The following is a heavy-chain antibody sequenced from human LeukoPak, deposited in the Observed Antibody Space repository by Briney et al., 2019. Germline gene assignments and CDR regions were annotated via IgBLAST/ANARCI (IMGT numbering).Heavy chain of an antibody. V-gene: IGHV3-21*01. J-gene: IGHJ4*02. Sequence: GGSLRLSCAASGFTFSSYSMNWVRQAPGKGLEWVSSISSSSSYIYYADSVKGRLTISRDNAKNSLYLQMNSLRAEDTAVYYCAREGWDSGYPFDYWGQGTLVTVSS. CDR3: AREGWDSGYPFDY. D-gene: IGHD3-22*01. CDR1: GFTFSSYS. CDR2: ISSSSSYI.